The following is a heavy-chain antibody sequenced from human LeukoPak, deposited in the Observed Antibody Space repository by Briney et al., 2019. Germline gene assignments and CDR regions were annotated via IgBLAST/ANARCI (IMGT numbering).Heavy chain of an antibody. J-gene: IGHJ4*02. V-gene: IGHV3-23*01. Sequence: PGGSLRLSCAASGFTFSSYAMSWVRQAPGKGLEWVSAISGSGGSTYYADSVKGRFTISRDNSKNTLYLQMNSLRAEDTAVYYCARDTSGNFPPLNFECWGQGTLVTVSS. CDR2: ISGSGGST. D-gene: IGHD3-10*01. CDR1: GFTFSSYA. CDR3: ARDTSGNFPPLNFEC.